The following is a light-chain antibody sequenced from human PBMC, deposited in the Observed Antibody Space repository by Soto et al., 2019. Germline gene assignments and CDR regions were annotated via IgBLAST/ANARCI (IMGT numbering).Light chain of an antibody. Sequence: QSALTQPASVSGSPGQSITISCTGTSSDVGGYNYVSWYQQHPGKAPELMIYEVSNRPSGVSNRFSGSKSGNMASLIISGLQAEDEADYYCSSYTSSNTEVFGGGTKLTVL. V-gene: IGLV2-14*01. J-gene: IGLJ2*01. CDR1: SSDVGGYNY. CDR2: EVS. CDR3: SSYTSSNTEV.